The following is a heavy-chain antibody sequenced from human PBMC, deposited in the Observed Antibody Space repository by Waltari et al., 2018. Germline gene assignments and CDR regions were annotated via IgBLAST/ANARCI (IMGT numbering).Heavy chain of an antibody. Sequence: EVQLLESGGGLVQPGGSLRLSCAASGFTFSRYAMSWVRQAPGKGLEWVSVIYSGGSTYYADSVKGRFTISRDNSKNTLYLQRNSLRAEDTAVYYCAKDRIVGATTCFDYWGQGTLVTVSS. CDR1: GFTFSRYA. V-gene: IGHV3-23*03. D-gene: IGHD1-26*01. CDR3: AKDRIVGATTCFDY. CDR2: IYSGGST. J-gene: IGHJ4*02.